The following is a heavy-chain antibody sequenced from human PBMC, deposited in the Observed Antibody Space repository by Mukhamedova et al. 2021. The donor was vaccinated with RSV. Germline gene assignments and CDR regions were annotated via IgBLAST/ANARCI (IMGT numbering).Heavy chain of an antibody. CDR3: AKEYDAFDI. Sequence: AEYMGGRFTISRDNSKNTLYLQMNSLRAEDTAVYYCAKEYDAFDIWVQGTMVTVSS. V-gene: IGHV3-23*01. J-gene: IGHJ3*02.